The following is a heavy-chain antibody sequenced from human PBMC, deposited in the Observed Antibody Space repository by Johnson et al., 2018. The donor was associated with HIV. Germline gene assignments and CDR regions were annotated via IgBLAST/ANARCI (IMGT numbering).Heavy chain of an antibody. V-gene: IGHV3-30*02. J-gene: IGHJ3*02. D-gene: IGHD3-9*01. CDR2: IRYDGSNK. CDR1: GFTFSSYG. Sequence: QVQLVESGGGVVQPGGSLRLSCAASGFTFSSYGMHWVRQAPGKGLEWVAFIRYDGSNKYYADSVRGRFTISRDNSKNTLYLYMNSLRAEDTAVYYCAKGGLRYFDWSQGDGFDIWGQGTMVTVSS. CDR3: AKGGLRYFDWSQGDGFDI.